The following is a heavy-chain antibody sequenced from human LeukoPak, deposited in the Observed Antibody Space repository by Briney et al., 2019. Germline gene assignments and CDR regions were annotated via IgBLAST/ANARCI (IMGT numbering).Heavy chain of an antibody. CDR1: GGSFSGYY. Sequence: SETLSLTCAVYGGSFSGYYWSWIRQPPGKGLEWIGEINHSGSTHYNPSLKSRATISVDTSKNQFSLKLSSVTAADTAVYYCARGHIWSGYYTAGYWGQGTLVTVSS. V-gene: IGHV4-34*01. D-gene: IGHD3-3*01. CDR3: ARGHIWSGYYTAGY. CDR2: INHSGST. J-gene: IGHJ4*02.